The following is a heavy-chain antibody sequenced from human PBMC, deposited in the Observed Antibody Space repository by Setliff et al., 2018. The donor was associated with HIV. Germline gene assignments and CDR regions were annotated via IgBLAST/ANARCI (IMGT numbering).Heavy chain of an antibody. V-gene: IGHV4-61*02. Sequence: PSETLSLTCTVADGSISTGSYYWSWVRQPAGRGLEWIGRIYTSGSTNYNPSLKSRVTISADTSKNQFSLKLSSVTAADTAVYYCATFEYSSSSALDYWGQGTLVTVSS. CDR3: ATFEYSSSSALDY. CDR2: IYTSGST. CDR1: DGSISTGSYY. D-gene: IGHD6-6*01. J-gene: IGHJ4*02.